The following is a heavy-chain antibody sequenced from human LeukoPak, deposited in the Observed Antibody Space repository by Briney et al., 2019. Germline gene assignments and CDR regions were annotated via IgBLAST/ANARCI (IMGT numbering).Heavy chain of an antibody. V-gene: IGHV4-34*01. CDR3: ARSREWLRSFDY. J-gene: IGHJ4*02. Sequence: SETLSLTCAVYGGSFSGYYWSWIRQPPGKGLEWIGEINHSGSTNYNPSLKSRVTISVDTSKNQFSLKLSSVTAADTAVYYCARSREWLRSFDYWGQGTLVTVSS. D-gene: IGHD5-12*01. CDR1: GGSFSGYY. CDR2: INHSGST.